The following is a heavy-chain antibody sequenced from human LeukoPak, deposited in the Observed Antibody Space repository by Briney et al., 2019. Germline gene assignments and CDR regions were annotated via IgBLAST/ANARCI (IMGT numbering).Heavy chain of an antibody. V-gene: IGHV3-30*04. J-gene: IGHJ4*02. CDR3: AKVAVAGGYFDY. CDR2: ISYDGSNK. D-gene: IGHD6-19*01. Sequence: GGSLRLSCAASGFTFSSYAMHWVRQAPGKGLEWVAVISYDGSNKYYADSVKGRFTISRDNSKNTLYLQMNSLRAEDTAVYYCAKVAVAGGYFDYWGQGTLVTVSS. CDR1: GFTFSSYA.